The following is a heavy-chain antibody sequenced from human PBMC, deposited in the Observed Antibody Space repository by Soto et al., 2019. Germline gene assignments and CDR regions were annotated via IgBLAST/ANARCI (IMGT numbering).Heavy chain of an antibody. D-gene: IGHD1-1*01. CDR1: GGSISNSRYY. V-gene: IGHV4-39*01. J-gene: IGHJ6*04. CDR2: IYYSGST. CDR3: AGGPGTGTDPMDV. Sequence: SETLSLTCTVSGGSISNSRYYWGWIRQPPGKGLEWIGSIYYSGSTYYNPSLKSRVTISVDTSKNQFSLKLSSVTAADTAVYYCAGGPGTGTDPMDVWGKGTTVTVSS.